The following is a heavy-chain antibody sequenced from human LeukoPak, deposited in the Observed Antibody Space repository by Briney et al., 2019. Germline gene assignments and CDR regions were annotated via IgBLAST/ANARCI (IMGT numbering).Heavy chain of an antibody. CDR2: IYYSGST. CDR3: ARQGSGNYLSPVNY. J-gene: IGHJ4*02. Sequence: SETLSLTCTVSGGSISSYYWSWIRQPPGKGLEWIGYIYYSGSTNHNPSLKSRVTISVDTSKNQFSLKLSSVTAADTAVYYCARQGSGNYLSPVNYWGQGTLVTVSS. CDR1: GGSISSYY. D-gene: IGHD1-26*01. V-gene: IGHV4-59*08.